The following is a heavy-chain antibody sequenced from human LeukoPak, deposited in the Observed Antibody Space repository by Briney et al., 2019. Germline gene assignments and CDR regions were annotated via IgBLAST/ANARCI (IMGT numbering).Heavy chain of an antibody. CDR1: GYTFTSYG. D-gene: IGHD3-10*01. V-gene: IGHV1-18*01. J-gene: IGHJ4*02. Sequence: ASVKVSCKASGYTFTSYGISWVRQAPGQGLEWMGWISAYNGDTNYAQKLQGRVTMTTDTSTSTAYMELRSLRSDDTAVYYCARPTGYGSGSYYQKWGQGTLVTVSS. CDR3: ARPTGYGSGSYYQK. CDR2: ISAYNGDT.